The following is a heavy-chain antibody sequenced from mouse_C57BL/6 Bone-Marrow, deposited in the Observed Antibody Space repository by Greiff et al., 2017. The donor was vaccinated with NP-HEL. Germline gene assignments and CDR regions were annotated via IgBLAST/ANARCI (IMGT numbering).Heavy chain of an antibody. CDR1: GYTFTSYW. CDR3: ARSGDYAWFAY. Sequence: VQLKESGAELVMPGASVKLSCKASGYTFTSYWMHWVKQRPGQGLEWIGEIDPSDSYTNYNQKFKGKSTLTVDKSSSTAYMQLSSLTSEDSAVYYCARSGDYAWFAYWGQGTLVTVSA. CDR2: IDPSDSYT. J-gene: IGHJ3*01. V-gene: IGHV1-69*01. D-gene: IGHD2-4*01.